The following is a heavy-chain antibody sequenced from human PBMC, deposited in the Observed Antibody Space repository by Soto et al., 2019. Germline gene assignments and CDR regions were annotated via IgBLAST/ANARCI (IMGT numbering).Heavy chain of an antibody. V-gene: IGHV4-59*01. CDR1: GGSINSYY. CDR2: IFYSGST. D-gene: IGHD1-26*01. J-gene: IGHJ5*02. Sequence: PSGTLSLTCTVSGGSINSYYWSWIRQPPGKGLEWIGFIFYSGSTNYNPSLKSRVTISVDTSKNQFSLKLTSVTPADTAIYYCARVKRSTSRLDPWGQGTLVTVSS. CDR3: ARVKRSTSRLDP.